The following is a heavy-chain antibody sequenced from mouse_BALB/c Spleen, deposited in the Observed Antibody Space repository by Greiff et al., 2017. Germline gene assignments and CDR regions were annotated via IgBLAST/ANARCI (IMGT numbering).Heavy chain of an antibody. Sequence: VQLQQSGPGLVQPSQSLSITCTVSGFSLTSYGVHWVRQSPGKGLEWLGVIWSGGSTDYNAAFISRLSISKDNSKSQVFFKMNSLQANDTAIYYCASITTVVATRYAMDYWGQGTSVTVSS. V-gene: IGHV2-2*02. CDR2: IWSGGST. D-gene: IGHD1-1*01. CDR3: ASITTVVATRYAMDY. CDR1: GFSLTSYG. J-gene: IGHJ4*01.